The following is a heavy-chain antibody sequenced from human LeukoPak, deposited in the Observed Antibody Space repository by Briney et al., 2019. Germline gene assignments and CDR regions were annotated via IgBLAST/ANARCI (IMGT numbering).Heavy chain of an antibody. J-gene: IGHJ4*02. V-gene: IGHV3-48*01. CDR3: ARDPNPGATTYFDY. CDR1: GFTFSSYS. Sequence: GESLRLSCAASGFTFSSYSMNWVRQAPGKGLEWVSYIGSSSSSIYYADSVKGRFTISRDNAKYSLYLQMNSLRAEDTAVYYCARDPNPGATTYFDYWGQGTLVTVSS. D-gene: IGHD1-26*01. CDR2: IGSSSSSI.